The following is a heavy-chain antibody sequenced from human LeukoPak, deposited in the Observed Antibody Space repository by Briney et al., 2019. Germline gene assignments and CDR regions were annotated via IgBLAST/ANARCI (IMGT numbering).Heavy chain of an antibody. J-gene: IGHJ4*02. CDR1: GFTFSSYA. V-gene: IGHV3-23*01. CDR3: AKEVGYSSGWAYCFDY. D-gene: IGHD6-19*01. Sequence: QSGGSLRLSCAASGFTFSSYAMSWVRQAPGKGLEWVSAISGSGGSTYYADSVKGRFTISRDNSKNTLYLQMNSLRAEDTAVYYCAKEVGYSSGWAYCFDYWGQGTLVTVSS. CDR2: ISGSGGST.